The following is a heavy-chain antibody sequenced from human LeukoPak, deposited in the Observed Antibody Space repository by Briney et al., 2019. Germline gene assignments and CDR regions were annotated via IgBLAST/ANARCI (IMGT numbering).Heavy chain of an antibody. CDR3: ARVIAAQTFDY. D-gene: IGHD6-6*01. CDR1: GGSISSYY. J-gene: IGHJ4*02. CDR2: IYYSGST. V-gene: IGHV4-59*01. Sequence: KPSETLSLTCTVSGGSISSYYWSWIRQPPGKGLEWIGYIYYSGSTNYNHSLKSRVTISVDTSKNQFSLKLSSVTAADTAVYYCARVIAAQTFDYWGQGTLVTVSS.